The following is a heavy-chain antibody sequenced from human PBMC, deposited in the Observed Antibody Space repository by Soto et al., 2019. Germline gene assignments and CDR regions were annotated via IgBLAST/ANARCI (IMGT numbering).Heavy chain of an antibody. CDR2: IFHNGNT. V-gene: IGHV4-59*01. J-gene: IGHJ3*01. CDR3: ARDVGGTVTLEAAFDF. CDR1: DNSISDYY. D-gene: IGHD4-17*01. Sequence: QVQLLASGPGLVKPSETLSLTCTVSDNSISDYYWSWIRQPPGKGLEWIGYIFHNGNTNYSPSLKRRVTMSVDTTKNQFSLRLSSVTAAATALYYCARDVGGTVTLEAAFDFGGQGTMVTVS.